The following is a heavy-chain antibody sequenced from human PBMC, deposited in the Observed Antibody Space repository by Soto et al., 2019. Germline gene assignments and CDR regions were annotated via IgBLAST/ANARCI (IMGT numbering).Heavy chain of an antibody. CDR2: INLDGSEQ. V-gene: IGHV3-7*03. CDR3: SRGNWFQDY. Sequence: PGGSLRLSCVASGFTFTRYYMTWVRQAPGKGLEWVASINLDGSEQFYVDSVKGRFIISRDNARSSLYLQMNSLRAEDTALYFCSRGNWFQDYWGPGTLVTVSS. D-gene: IGHD3-9*01. J-gene: IGHJ4*02. CDR1: GFTFTRYY.